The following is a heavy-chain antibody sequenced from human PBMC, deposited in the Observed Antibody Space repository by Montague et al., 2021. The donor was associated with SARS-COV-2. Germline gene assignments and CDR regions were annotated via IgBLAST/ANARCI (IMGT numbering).Heavy chain of an antibody. CDR1: GGSISSSSYY. CDR3: ARPLNLYYHCSGSYSSWFDP. CDR2: IYYSGSN. D-gene: IGHD3-10*01. Sequence: SETLSLTCTVSGGSISSSSYYWGWIRQPRGKGLEWMWSIYYSGSNYCHPSIKRRVTISGDTSKNQFSLKLSSVTAADTAVYYCARPLNLYYHCSGSYSSWFDPWGQGTLVTVSS. J-gene: IGHJ5*02. V-gene: IGHV4-39*01.